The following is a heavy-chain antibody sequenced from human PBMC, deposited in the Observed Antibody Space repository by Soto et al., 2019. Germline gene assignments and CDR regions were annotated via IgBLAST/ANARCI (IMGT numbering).Heavy chain of an antibody. D-gene: IGHD2-2*01. Sequence: LRLSCAASGFTFSSYSMNWVRQAPGKGLEWVSSISSSSSYIYYADSVKGRFTISRDNAKNSLYLQMNSLRAEDTAVYYCARVGGGYQLLHAFDIWGQGTMVTVS. CDR2: ISSSSSYI. V-gene: IGHV3-21*01. CDR3: ARVGGGYQLLHAFDI. J-gene: IGHJ3*02. CDR1: GFTFSSYS.